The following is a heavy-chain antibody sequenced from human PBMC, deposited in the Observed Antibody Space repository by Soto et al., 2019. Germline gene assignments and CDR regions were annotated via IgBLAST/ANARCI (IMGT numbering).Heavy chain of an antibody. CDR3: ARAVSRRHRKLNWFDP. CDR2: MNPNSGNT. V-gene: IGHV1-8*01. CDR1: GYTFTSYD. D-gene: IGHD3-10*01. J-gene: IGHJ5*02. Sequence: GASVKVSCKASGYTFTSYDINWVRQATGQGLEWMGWMNPNSGNTGYAQKFQGRVTMTRNTSISTAYMELSSLRSEDTAVYYCARAVSRRHRKLNWFDPWGQGTLVTVSS.